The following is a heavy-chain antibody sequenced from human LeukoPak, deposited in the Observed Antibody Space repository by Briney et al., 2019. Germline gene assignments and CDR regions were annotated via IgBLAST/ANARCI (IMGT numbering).Heavy chain of an antibody. CDR3: ASKNRLDY. J-gene: IGHJ4*02. Sequence: GGSLRLSCAASGFTFGSYWMHWVRQAPGKGPVWVSRINSDGSSTSYADSAKGLFTISRDNAKNTLYLQMNSLRVEDTAVYYCASKNRLDYWGQGTLVTVSS. CDR1: GFTFGSYW. D-gene: IGHD2/OR15-2a*01. CDR2: INSDGSST. V-gene: IGHV3-74*01.